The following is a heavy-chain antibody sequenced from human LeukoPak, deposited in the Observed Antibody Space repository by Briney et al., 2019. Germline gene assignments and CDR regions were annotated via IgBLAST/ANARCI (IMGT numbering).Heavy chain of an antibody. Sequence: SETLSLTCTVSGGAIISDNFYWGWVRQPPGKGLEWVGSINYSGTTYYNPSLRSRVSISVDTSRTQFFLRLNSVSAADTAVYYCGRLFDSWGQGILVAVSS. J-gene: IGHJ4*02. V-gene: IGHV4-39*01. CDR2: INYSGTT. CDR1: GGAIISDNFY. CDR3: GRLFDS.